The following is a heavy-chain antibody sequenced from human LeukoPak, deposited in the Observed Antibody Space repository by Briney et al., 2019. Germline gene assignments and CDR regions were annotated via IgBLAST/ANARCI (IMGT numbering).Heavy chain of an antibody. CDR1: GFTFSNAW. J-gene: IGHJ3*02. V-gene: IGHV3-15*01. CDR2: IKSKTDGGTT. CDR3: TTDGATLPWYAFDI. D-gene: IGHD5-12*01. Sequence: PGGSLRLSCAASGFTFSNAWMSWVRQAPGKGLEWVGRIKSKTDGGTTDYAAPVKGRSTISRDDSKNTLYVQMNSLKTEDTAVYYCTTDGATLPWYAFDIWGQGTMVTVSS.